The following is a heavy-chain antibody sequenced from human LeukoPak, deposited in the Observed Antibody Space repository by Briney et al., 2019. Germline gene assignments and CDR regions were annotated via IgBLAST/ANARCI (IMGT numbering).Heavy chain of an antibody. Sequence: PGGSLRLSCAASGFTFSTYGMHWVRQAPGKGLEWLAVIWYDGSNIYYADPVKGRFAISRDNSKNTLYLQMNSLGAEDTAVYYCTRLLCSGYYCSDYFFDYWGQGALVTVSS. D-gene: IGHD3-22*01. CDR3: TRLLCSGYYCSDYFFDY. V-gene: IGHV3-33*01. CDR2: IWYDGSNI. CDR1: GFTFSTYG. J-gene: IGHJ4*02.